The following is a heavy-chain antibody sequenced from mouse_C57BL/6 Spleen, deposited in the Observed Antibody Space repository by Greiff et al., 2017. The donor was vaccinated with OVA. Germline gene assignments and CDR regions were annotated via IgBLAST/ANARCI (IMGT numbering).Heavy chain of an antibody. CDR1: GYTFTSYW. V-gene: IGHV1-64*01. CDR3: AGKTGDWYFDV. J-gene: IGHJ1*03. Sequence: VQLQQPGAELVKPGASVKLSCKASGYTFTSYWMHWVKQRPGQGLEWIGMIHPNSGSTNYNEKFKSKATLTVDKSSSTAYMQLSSLTSEDSAVYYCAGKTGDWYFDVWGTGTTVTVSS. D-gene: IGHD4-1*01. CDR2: IHPNSGST.